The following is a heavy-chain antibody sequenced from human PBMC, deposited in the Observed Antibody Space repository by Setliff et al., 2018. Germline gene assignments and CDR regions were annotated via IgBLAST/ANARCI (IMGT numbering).Heavy chain of an antibody. CDR2: IYYSGST. CDR1: GGSISSYY. J-gene: IGHJ4*02. CDR3: ASAQLDYNFRSGYYTPLPNFDY. D-gene: IGHD3-3*01. Sequence: SETLSLTCTVSGGSISSYYWSWIRQPPGKGLEWIGYIYYSGSTNYNPSLKSRVTISVDTSKNQFSLKLSSVTAADTAVYYCASAQLDYNFRSGYYTPLPNFDYWGQGTLVTVSS. V-gene: IGHV4-59*01.